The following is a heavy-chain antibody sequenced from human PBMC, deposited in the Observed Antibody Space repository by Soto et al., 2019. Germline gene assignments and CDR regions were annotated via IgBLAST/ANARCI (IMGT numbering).Heavy chain of an antibody. CDR3: AKVYGDYDGRAFDI. V-gene: IGHV3-9*01. CDR1: GFTFDDYA. Sequence: PGGSLRLSCAASGFTFDDYAMHWVRQAPGKGLEWVSGISWNSGSIGYADSVKGRFTISRDNAKNSLYLQMNSLRAEDTALYYCAKVYGDYDGRAFDIWGQGTMVTVSS. D-gene: IGHD4-17*01. J-gene: IGHJ3*02. CDR2: ISWNSGSI.